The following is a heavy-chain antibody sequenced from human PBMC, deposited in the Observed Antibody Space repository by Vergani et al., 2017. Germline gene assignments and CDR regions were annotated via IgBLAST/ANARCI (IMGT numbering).Heavy chain of an antibody. CDR3: ARGYYYDSSGYYPNWFDP. CDR2: IYHSGST. Sequence: QLQLQESGSGLVKPSQTLSLTCAVSGGSISSGGYSWSWIRQPPGKGLEWIGYIYHSGSTYYNPSLKSRVTISVDRPKNQFSLKLSSVTAADTSVYYCARGYYYDSSGYYPNWFDPWGQGTLVTVSS. J-gene: IGHJ5*02. D-gene: IGHD3-22*01. V-gene: IGHV4-30-2*01. CDR1: GGSISSGGYS.